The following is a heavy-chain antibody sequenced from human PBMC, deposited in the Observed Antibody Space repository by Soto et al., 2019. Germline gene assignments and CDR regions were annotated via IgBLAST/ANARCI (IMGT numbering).Heavy chain of an antibody. CDR1: GYTFTSYG. D-gene: IGHD2-2*01. Sequence: ASVKVSCKASGYTFTSYGISWVRQAPGQGLEWMGWISAYNGNTNYAQKLRGRVTMTTDTSTSTAYMELRSLRSDDTAVYYCARNIVVVPAAKGWFDPWGQGTLVTVS. J-gene: IGHJ5*02. CDR3: ARNIVVVPAAKGWFDP. V-gene: IGHV1-18*04. CDR2: ISAYNGNT.